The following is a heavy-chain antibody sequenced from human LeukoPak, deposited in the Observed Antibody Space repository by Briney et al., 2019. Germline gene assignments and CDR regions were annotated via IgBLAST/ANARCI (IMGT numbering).Heavy chain of an antibody. Sequence: ASVKVSCKASGYTFTGYYMHWVRQAPGQGLGWMGWINPNSGGTNYARKFQGRVTMTRDTSISTAYMELSRLRSDDTAVYYCARSLTTVTAFLYNWFDPWGQGTLVTASS. J-gene: IGHJ5*02. CDR3: ARSLTTVTAFLYNWFDP. V-gene: IGHV1-2*02. D-gene: IGHD4-17*01. CDR2: INPNSGGT. CDR1: GYTFTGYY.